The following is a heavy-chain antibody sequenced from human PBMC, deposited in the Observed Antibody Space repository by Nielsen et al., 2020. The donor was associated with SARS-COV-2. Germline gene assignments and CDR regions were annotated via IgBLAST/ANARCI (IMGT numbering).Heavy chain of an antibody. J-gene: IGHJ2*01. Sequence: GGSLRLSCAASGFTFSSYGMHWVRQAPGKGLEWVSGISWNSGSIGYADSVKGRFTISRDNAKNSLYLQMNSLRAEDTALYYCASSYWYFDLWGRGTLVTVSS. CDR2: ISWNSGSI. CDR3: ASSYWYFDL. V-gene: IGHV3-9*01. CDR1: GFTFSSYG.